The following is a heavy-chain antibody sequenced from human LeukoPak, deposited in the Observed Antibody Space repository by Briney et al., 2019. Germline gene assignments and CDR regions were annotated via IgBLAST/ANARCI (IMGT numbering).Heavy chain of an antibody. Sequence: SETLSLTCTVSGGSISSSSYYWGWIRQPPGKGLEWIGSIYYSGSTYYNPSLKSRVTISVDTSKNQFSLKLSSVTAADTAVYYCARLDRYSYGLDWGQGTLVTVSS. CDR3: ARLDRYSYGLD. D-gene: IGHD5-18*01. J-gene: IGHJ4*02. CDR2: IYYSGST. V-gene: IGHV4-39*01. CDR1: GGSISSSSYY.